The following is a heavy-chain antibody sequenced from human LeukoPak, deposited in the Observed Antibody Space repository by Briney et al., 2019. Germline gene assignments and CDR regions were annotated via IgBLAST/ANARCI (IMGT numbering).Heavy chain of an antibody. CDR3: AKDSGSRSLDY. V-gene: IGHV3-30*18. CDR2: ISYDGSNK. Sequence: PGGSLRLSCAASGFTFSSYGMHWVRQAPGKGLEWVAVISYDGSNKYYADSVKGRFTISRDNSKNTVYLQMNSLRAEDTAVYYCAKDSGSRSLDYWGQGTLVTVSS. J-gene: IGHJ4*02. CDR1: GFTFSSYG.